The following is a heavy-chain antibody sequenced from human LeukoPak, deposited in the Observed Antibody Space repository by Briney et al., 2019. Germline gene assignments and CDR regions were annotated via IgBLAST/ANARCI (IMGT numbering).Heavy chain of an antibody. J-gene: IGHJ4*02. CDR1: GGSISSSSYY. D-gene: IGHD6-13*01. CDR2: IYYSGST. V-gene: IGHV4-39*01. Sequence: PSETLSLTCTVSGGSISSSSYYWGWIRQPPEKGLEWIGSIYYSGSTYYNPSLKSRVTISVDTSKNQFSLKLSSVTAADTAVYYCRYSSSWDTHYFDYWGQGTLVTVSS. CDR3: RYSSSWDTHYFDY.